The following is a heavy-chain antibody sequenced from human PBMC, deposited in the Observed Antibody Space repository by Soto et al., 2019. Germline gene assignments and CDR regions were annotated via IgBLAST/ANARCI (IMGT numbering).Heavy chain of an antibody. CDR3: ASDVHYYASDY. CDR2: ISGSGTTI. V-gene: IGHV3-11*01. J-gene: IGHJ4*02. CDR1: GFTFSDHY. Sequence: GGSLRLSCVASGFTFSDHYMTWIRQAPGKGLEWVSYISGSGTTIYYTDSVKGRFTVSRDNAKNSVYLQMNSLRAEDTAVYYCASDVHYYASDYWGQGTLVTVSS. D-gene: IGHD3-10*01.